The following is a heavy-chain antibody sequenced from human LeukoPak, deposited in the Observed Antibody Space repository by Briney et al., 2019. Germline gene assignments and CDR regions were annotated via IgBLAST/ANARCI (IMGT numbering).Heavy chain of an antibody. Sequence: PSETLSLTCTVSGGSISSYYWSWIRQPPGKGLEWIGYIYYSGSTNYNPSLKSRVTISVDTSKNQFSLKLSSVTAADTAVYYCARGDYYGSGSYYTFWGQGTLVTVSS. CDR3: ARGDYYGSGSYYTF. CDR1: GGSISSYY. J-gene: IGHJ4*02. D-gene: IGHD3-10*01. V-gene: IGHV4-59*12. CDR2: IYYSGST.